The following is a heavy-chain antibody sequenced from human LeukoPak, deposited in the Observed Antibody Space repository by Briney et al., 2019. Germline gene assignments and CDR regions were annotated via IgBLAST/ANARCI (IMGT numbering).Heavy chain of an antibody. CDR2: IKQDGSEK. V-gene: IGHV3-7*01. J-gene: IGHJ4*02. Sequence: GRSLRLSCAASGFTFSSYWMSWVRQAPGKGLEWVANIKQDGSEKYYVDSVKGRFTISRDNAKNSLYLQMNSLRAEDTVVYYCARTGSFGVVIIRGYFDYWGQGTLVAVSS. D-gene: IGHD3-3*02. CDR1: GFTFSSYW. CDR3: ARTGSFGVVIIRGYFDY.